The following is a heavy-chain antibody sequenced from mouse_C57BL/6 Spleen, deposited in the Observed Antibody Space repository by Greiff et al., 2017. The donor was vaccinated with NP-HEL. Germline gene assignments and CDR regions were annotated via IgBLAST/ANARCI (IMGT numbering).Heavy chain of an antibody. CDR3: ARHAPYYYGSSYWYCDV. J-gene: IGHJ1*03. CDR1: GYTFTEYT. D-gene: IGHD1-1*01. Sequence: VQLQQSGAELVKPGASVKLSCKASGYTFTEYTIHWVKQRSGQGLEWIGWFYPGSGSIKYNEKFKDKATLTADKSSSTVYMELSRLTSEDSAVYFCARHAPYYYGSSYWYCDVWGTGTTVTVSS. V-gene: IGHV1-62-2*01. CDR2: FYPGSGSI.